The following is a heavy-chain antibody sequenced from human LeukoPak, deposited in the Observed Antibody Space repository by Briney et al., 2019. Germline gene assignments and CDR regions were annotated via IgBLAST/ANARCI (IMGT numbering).Heavy chain of an antibody. CDR2: MNPDSGNT. J-gene: IGHJ5*02. CDR3: AKSTMGTRRINDL. CDR1: GYSFTSYD. Sequence: GASVKVSGKASGYSFTSYDINWVRQATGQGLEWMGWMNPDSGNTGYAQKFQGRVTMTRDTSISTAYMELSSLRSDDTAVYYCAKSTMGTRRINDLWGRGTLVTVSS. V-gene: IGHV1-8*01. D-gene: IGHD3-10*01.